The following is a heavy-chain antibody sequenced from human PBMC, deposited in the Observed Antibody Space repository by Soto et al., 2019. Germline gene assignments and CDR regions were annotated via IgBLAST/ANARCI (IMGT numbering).Heavy chain of an antibody. CDR2: INPNSGGT. D-gene: IGHD5-18*01. Sequence: GASVKVSCKASGYTFAGYYMHWVRQAPGQGLEWMGWINPNSGGTNYAQKFQGSVTMTRDTSISTAYMELSRLRSDDTAVYYCARGIQLWWNWFDPWGQGTLVTVSS. CDR1: GYTFAGYY. CDR3: ARGIQLWWNWFDP. J-gene: IGHJ5*02. V-gene: IGHV1-2*02.